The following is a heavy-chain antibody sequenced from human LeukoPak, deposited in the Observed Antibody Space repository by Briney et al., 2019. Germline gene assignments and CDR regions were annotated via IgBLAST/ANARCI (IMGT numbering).Heavy chain of an antibody. D-gene: IGHD3-22*01. CDR1: GFTFSSYE. CDR2: ISSSGSTI. CDR3: ARSVYDSSGHYHLNDY. Sequence: PGGSLRLSCAASGFTFSSYEMNWVRQAPGKGLEWVSYISSSGSTIYYADSVKGRFTISRDNAKNSLYLQMNSLRAEDTAVYYCARSVYDSSGHYHLNDYWGQGTLVTVSS. J-gene: IGHJ4*02. V-gene: IGHV3-48*03.